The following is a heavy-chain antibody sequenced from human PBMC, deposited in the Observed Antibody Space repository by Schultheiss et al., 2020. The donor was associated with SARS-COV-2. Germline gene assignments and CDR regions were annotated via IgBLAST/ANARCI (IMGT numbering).Heavy chain of an antibody. J-gene: IGHJ5*02. D-gene: IGHD6-19*01. CDR2: INHSGST. Sequence: SETLSLTCAVYGGSFSGYYWSWIRQPPGKGLEWIGEINHSGSTNYNPSLKSRVTISVDTSKNQFSLKLSSVTAADTAVYYCARGPAVAGFDPWGQGTLVTVSS. CDR3: ARGPAVAGFDP. CDR1: GGSFSGYY. V-gene: IGHV4-34*01.